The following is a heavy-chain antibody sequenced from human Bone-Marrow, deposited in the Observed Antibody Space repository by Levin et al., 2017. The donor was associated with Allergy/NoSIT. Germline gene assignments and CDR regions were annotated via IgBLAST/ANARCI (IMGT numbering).Heavy chain of an antibody. Sequence: SVKVSCKASGGTFSSYAISWVRQAPGQGLEWMGGIIPIFGTANYAQKFQGRVTITADKSTSTAYMELSSLRSEDTAVYYCARASFVVVPAATSYYYYYMDVWGKGTTVTVSS. J-gene: IGHJ6*03. CDR3: ARASFVVVPAATSYYYYYMDV. D-gene: IGHD2-2*01. CDR2: IIPIFGTA. CDR1: GGTFSSYA. V-gene: IGHV1-69*06.